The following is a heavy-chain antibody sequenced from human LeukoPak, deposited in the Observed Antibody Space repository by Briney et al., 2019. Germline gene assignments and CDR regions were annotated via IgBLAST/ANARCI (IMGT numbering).Heavy chain of an antibody. D-gene: IGHD3-22*01. V-gene: IGHV4-61*02. CDR2: IYTSGST. CDR3: ARDRFHYDSSGRRDAFDI. Sequence: SETLSLTCTVSGGSISSGSYYWSWIRQPAGRGLEWIGRIYTSGSTNYNPSLKSRVTISVDTSKNQFSLKLSSVTAADTAVYYCARDRFHYDSSGRRDAFDIWGQGTMVTVSS. CDR1: GGSISSGSYY. J-gene: IGHJ3*02.